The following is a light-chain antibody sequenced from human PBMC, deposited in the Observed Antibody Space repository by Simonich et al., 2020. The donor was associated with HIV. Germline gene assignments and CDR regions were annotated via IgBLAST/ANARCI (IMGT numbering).Light chain of an antibody. CDR3: QQYYSSPRT. CDR2: WAS. V-gene: IGKV4-1*01. J-gene: IGKJ1*01. CDR1: QSVLYSSNNKNY. Sequence: DIVMTQSPDYLAVSLGERATINCKSSQSVLYSSNNKNYLVWYQQKPVQPPKLLIYWASTRESGVPDRFSGSGSGTDFTLTISSLQAEDVAVYYCQQYYSSPRTFGQGTKVEIK.